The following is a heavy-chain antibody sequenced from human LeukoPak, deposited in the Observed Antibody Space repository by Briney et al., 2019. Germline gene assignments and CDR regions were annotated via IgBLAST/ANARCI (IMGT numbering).Heavy chain of an antibody. CDR1: GFTFSSYG. CDR2: ISGSGGST. CDR3: ARDDIAVATCFDY. Sequence: PGGSLRLSCAASGFTFSSYGMSWVRQAPGKGLEWVSAISGSGGSTYYADSVKGRFTISRDNAKNPLYLQMYSLRAEDTAVYYCARDDIAVATCFDYWGQGTLVTVSS. J-gene: IGHJ4*02. D-gene: IGHD6-19*01. V-gene: IGHV3-23*01.